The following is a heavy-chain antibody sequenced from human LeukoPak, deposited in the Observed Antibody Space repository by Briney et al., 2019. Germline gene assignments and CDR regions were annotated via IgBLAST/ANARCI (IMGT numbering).Heavy chain of an antibody. CDR2: ISSTSSHT. CDR3: AKGRGSWPCYFDY. D-gene: IGHD6-13*01. V-gene: IGHV3-11*05. J-gene: IGHJ4*02. CDR1: GFTFSDSY. Sequence: GGSLRLSCAASGFTFSDSYMSWIRQAAGKGLEWISYISSTSSHTYYADSVKGRFTISRDNSKNTLYLQMNSLRADDTAVYYCAKGRGSWPCYFDYWGQGTLVTVSS.